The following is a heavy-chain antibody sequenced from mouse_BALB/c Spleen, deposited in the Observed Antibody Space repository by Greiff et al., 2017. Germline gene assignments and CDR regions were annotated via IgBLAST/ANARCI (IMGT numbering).Heavy chain of an antibody. CDR3: ARYYRYFDY. D-gene: IGHD2-14*01. CDR2: IWGDGST. Sequence: VQLQQSGPGLVAPSQSLSITCTVSGFSLTGYGVNWVRQPPGKGLEWLGMIWGDGSTDYNSALKSRLSISKDNSKSQVFLKMNRLQTDDTARYYCARYYRYFDYWGQGTTLTVSS. V-gene: IGHV2-6-7*01. J-gene: IGHJ2*01. CDR1: GFSLTGYG.